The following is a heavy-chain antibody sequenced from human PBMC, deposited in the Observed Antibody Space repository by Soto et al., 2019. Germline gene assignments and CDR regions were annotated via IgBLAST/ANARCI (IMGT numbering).Heavy chain of an antibody. D-gene: IGHD6-13*01. Sequence: GASVKVSCKASGGTFSSYAISWVRQAPGQGLEWMGGIIPIFGTANYAQKFQGRVTITADESTSTAYMELSSLRSEDTAVYYCARDAPGSSWSYNWFDPWGQGTLVTVSS. J-gene: IGHJ5*02. CDR1: GGTFSSYA. CDR2: IIPIFGTA. CDR3: ARDAPGSSWSYNWFDP. V-gene: IGHV1-69*13.